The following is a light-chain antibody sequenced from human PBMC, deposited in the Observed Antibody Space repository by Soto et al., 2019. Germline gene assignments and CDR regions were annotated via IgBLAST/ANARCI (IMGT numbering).Light chain of an antibody. CDR2: DVS. J-gene: IGLJ1*01. V-gene: IGLV2-11*01. CDR3: CSYAGSYTWV. CDR1: SSDVGGYNY. Sequence: QSALTQPRSVSGSPGQSVTISCTGTSSDVGGYNYVSWYQQHPGKAPKLMIYDVSKRPSVVPDRFSGSKSGNTASLTISGLQAEDEADYSCCSYAGSYTWVFGTGTKLTVL.